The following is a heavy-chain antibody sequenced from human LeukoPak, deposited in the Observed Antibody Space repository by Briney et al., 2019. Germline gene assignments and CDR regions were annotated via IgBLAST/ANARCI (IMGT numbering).Heavy chain of an antibody. D-gene: IGHD5-12*01. J-gene: IGHJ4*02. V-gene: IGHV3-30*01. CDR3: ARGATINDFTLDY. Sequence: GRSLRLSCAASGFTFSSYAMHWVRQAPGKGLEWVAVISYDGSNKYYADSVKGRFTISRDNSKNTLYLQTNSLRAEDTAVYYCARGATINDFTLDYWGQGTLVTVSS. CDR2: ISYDGSNK. CDR1: GFTFSSYA.